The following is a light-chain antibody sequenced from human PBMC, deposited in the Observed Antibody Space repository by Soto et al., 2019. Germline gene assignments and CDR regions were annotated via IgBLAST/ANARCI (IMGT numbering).Light chain of an antibody. CDR2: DDS. J-gene: IGLJ1*01. V-gene: IGLV2-14*03. CDR1: SSDIGDSNY. CDR3: SSFRSSSTSYV. Sequence: QSALTQPASVSGSPGQSITISCTGTSSDIGDSNYVSWYQQHPGKATKLVIYDDSNRPSGVSNRSSGSKSANTDSLTIYGLQAEDEADYYCSSFRSSSTSYVFGTGTKVTVL.